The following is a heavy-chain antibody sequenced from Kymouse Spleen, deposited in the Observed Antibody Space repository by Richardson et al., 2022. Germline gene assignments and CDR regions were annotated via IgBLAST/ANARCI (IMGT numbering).Heavy chain of an antibody. CDR2: IYYSGST. D-gene: IGHD3-10*01. J-gene: IGHJ6*02. CDR3: ARPSITMVRGVISYYYGMDV. V-gene: IGHV4-39*01. CDR1: GGSISSSSYY. Sequence: QLQLQESGPGLVKPSETLSLTCTVSGGSISSSSYYWGWIRQPPGKGLEWIGSIYYSGSTYYNPSLKSRVTISVDTSKNQFSLKLSSVTAADTAVYYCARPSITMVRGVISYYYGMDVWGQGTTVTVSS.